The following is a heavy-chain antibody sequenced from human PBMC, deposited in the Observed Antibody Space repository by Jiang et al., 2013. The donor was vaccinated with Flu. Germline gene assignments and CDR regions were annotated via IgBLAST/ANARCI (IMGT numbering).Heavy chain of an antibody. CDR1: GGTFSSYA. Sequence: KVSCKASGGTFSSYAISWVRQAPGQGLEWMGGIIPIFGTANYAQKFQGRVTITADESTSTAYMELSSLRSEDTAVYYCARDSGSYYYFDYWGQGTLVTVSS. V-gene: IGHV1-69*01. CDR2: IIPIFGTA. D-gene: IGHD1-26*01. CDR3: ARDSGSYYYFDY. J-gene: IGHJ4*02.